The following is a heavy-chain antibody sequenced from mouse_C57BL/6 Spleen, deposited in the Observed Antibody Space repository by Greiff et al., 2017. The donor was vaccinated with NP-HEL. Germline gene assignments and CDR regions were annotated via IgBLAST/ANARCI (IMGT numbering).Heavy chain of an antibody. J-gene: IGHJ2*01. CDR3: ARRVYYGFDY. V-gene: IGHV5-15*01. CDR1: GFTFSDYG. CDR2: ISNLAYSI. D-gene: IGHD1-1*01. Sequence: EVKLMESGGGLVQPGGSLKLSCAASGFTFSDYGMAWVRQAPRKGPEWVAFISNLAYSIYYANTVTGRFTISRENAKNTLYREMSSLRSEDTAMYYCARRVYYGFDYWGQGTTLTVSA.